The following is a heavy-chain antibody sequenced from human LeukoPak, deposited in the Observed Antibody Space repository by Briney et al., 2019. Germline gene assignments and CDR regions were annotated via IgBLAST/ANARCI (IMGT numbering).Heavy chain of an antibody. CDR2: ISGNARHT. V-gene: IGHV3-23*01. CDR3: AKDPYYYDTDSLLNPGSFDV. Sequence: GGSLRLSCAVSGITFSTYAVSWVRQAPGKGPEWVSTISGNARHTFYADSVRGRFTISRNNSKNTLFLQMDTLRVEDTAIYCCAKDPYYYDTDSLLNPGSFDVWGQGTMVTVSS. J-gene: IGHJ3*01. D-gene: IGHD3-22*01. CDR1: GITFSTYA.